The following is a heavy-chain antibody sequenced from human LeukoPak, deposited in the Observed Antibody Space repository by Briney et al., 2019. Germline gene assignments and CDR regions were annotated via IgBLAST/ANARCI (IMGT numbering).Heavy chain of an antibody. J-gene: IGHJ4*02. D-gene: IGHD3-22*01. Sequence: SETLSLTFTVSGGSISSGGYYWSWIRQHPGKGLEWIGYIYYSGSTYYNPSLKSRVTISVDTSKNQFSLKLSSVTAADTAVYYCARSNLVYYDSSGLFDYWGQGTLVTVSS. CDR3: ARSNLVYYDSSGLFDY. CDR1: GGSISSGGYY. V-gene: IGHV4-31*03. CDR2: IYYSGST.